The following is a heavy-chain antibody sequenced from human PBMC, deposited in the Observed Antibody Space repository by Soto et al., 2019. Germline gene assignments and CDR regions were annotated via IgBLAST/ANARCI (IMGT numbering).Heavy chain of an antibody. CDR2: INSDGSST. Sequence: EVQLVESGGGLVQPGGSLRLSCAASGFTFSSYWMHWVRQAAGKGLVWVSQINSDGSSTRYADSVKGRFTISSDNAKNTLYLEMNNLRTEDTAMYYWARGYYSSSWSLDYWGQGNQVTVSA. CDR1: GFTFSSYW. V-gene: IGHV3-74*01. D-gene: IGHD6-13*01. J-gene: IGHJ4*02. CDR3: ARGYYSSSWSLDY.